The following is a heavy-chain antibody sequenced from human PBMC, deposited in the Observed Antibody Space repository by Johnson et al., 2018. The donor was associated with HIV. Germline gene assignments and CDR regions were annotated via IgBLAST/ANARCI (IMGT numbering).Heavy chain of an antibody. CDR2: IRYDGSNT. V-gene: IGHV3-30*02. CDR1: GFTFSNYA. Sequence: VQLVESGGGVVQPGRSLRLSCAASGFTFSNYAMHWVRQAPGKGLEWVAFIRYDGSNTYYADSVKGRFTISRDNSKNTLYLQMNSLRAEDTAVYYCARSNAFDIWGQGTMVTVSS. CDR3: ARSNAFDI. J-gene: IGHJ3*02.